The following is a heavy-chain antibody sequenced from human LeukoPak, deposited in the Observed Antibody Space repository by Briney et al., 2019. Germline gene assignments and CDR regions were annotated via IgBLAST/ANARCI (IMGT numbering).Heavy chain of an antibody. Sequence: PGGSLRLSCAASGFTFSSYAMHWVRQAPGKGLEWVAVISYDGSNKYYADSVKGRFTISRDNAKNSLYLQMNSLRAEDTAVYYCARDLMIRPFDYWGQGTLVSVSS. CDR1: GFTFSSYA. CDR2: ISYDGSNK. CDR3: ARDLMIRPFDY. J-gene: IGHJ4*02. D-gene: IGHD3-22*01. V-gene: IGHV3-30-3*01.